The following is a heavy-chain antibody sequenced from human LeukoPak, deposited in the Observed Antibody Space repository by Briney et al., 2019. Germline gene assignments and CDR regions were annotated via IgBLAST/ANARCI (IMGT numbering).Heavy chain of an antibody. J-gene: IGHJ4*02. CDR2: LYYTGST. CDR3: VRQTSGSSWTDF. D-gene: IGHD6-13*01. V-gene: IGHV4-39*01. Sequence: SETLSLTCTVSGGSISSTSHYWAWIRQAPGKGLDWIGNLYYTGSTYYNPFLKTRVTMSVDTSKNQFSLILTSVTAADTAAYYCVRQTSGSSWTDFWGQGARVTVSS. CDR1: GGSISSTSHY.